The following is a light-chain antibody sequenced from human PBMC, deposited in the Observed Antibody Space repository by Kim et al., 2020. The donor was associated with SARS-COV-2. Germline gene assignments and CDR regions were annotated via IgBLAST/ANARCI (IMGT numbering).Light chain of an antibody. Sequence: DIVMTQSPDSLAVSLGERATINCKSSQSVLYNSNNKNYLAWYQQKPGQPPRLLIYWASTRESGVPDRFSGSGSGTDFTLTISSLQAEDVAVYYCQQYYSTPLTFGQGTKLEI. J-gene: IGKJ2*01. CDR3: QQYYSTPLT. CDR1: QSVLYNSNNKNY. CDR2: WAS. V-gene: IGKV4-1*01.